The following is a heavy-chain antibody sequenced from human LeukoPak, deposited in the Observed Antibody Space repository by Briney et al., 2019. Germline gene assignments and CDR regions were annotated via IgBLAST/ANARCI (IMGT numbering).Heavy chain of an antibody. CDR3: ASDAFGYSGYDAYDASDI. V-gene: IGHV4-59*01. CDR2: IYYSGST. CDR1: GGSISSYY. Sequence: SETLSLTCSVSGGSISSYYWSWIRQPPGKGLEWIGYIYYSGSTNYNPSLKSRVTISVDTSKNQFSLKLSSVTAADTAVYYCASDAFGYSGYDAYDASDIWGQGTMVTVSS. J-gene: IGHJ3*02. D-gene: IGHD5-12*01.